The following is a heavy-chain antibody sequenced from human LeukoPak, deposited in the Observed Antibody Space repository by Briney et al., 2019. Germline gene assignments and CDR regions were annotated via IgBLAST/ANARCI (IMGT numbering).Heavy chain of an antibody. Sequence: PSETLSLTCTVSGDSISSSRYYWGWIRQPPGKGLEWIGSIYYSGSTYYNTSLKSRVTISVDTSKNQFSLKLSSVIAADTAVYYCARHILRVDSSSWSNWFDPWGQGTLVTVSS. J-gene: IGHJ5*02. D-gene: IGHD6-13*01. V-gene: IGHV4-39*01. CDR3: ARHILRVDSSSWSNWFDP. CDR2: IYYSGST. CDR1: GDSISSSRYY.